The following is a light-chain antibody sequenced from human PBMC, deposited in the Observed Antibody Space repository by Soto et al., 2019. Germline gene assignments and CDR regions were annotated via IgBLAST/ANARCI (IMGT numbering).Light chain of an antibody. CDR2: DGS. CDR1: QSVSSF. J-gene: IGKJ2*01. Sequence: EIVLTQSPATLSLSPGERATLSCRASQSVSSFLAWYHQQPGQAPRLLIYDGSYRATGIPARFSGSGSGTDFTLTISSLEPEDFAVYYCQQRREWPRTFGQGTKLEIK. CDR3: QQRREWPRT. V-gene: IGKV3-11*01.